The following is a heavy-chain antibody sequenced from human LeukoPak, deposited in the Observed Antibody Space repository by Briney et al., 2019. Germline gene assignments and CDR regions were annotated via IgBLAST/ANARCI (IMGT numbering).Heavy chain of an antibody. J-gene: IGHJ3*02. CDR1: GGSISSYY. CDR3: AREIGGHHAFDI. V-gene: IGHV4-59*01. Sequence: SETLSLTCTVSGGSISSYYRSWIRQPPGKGLEWIGYIYYSGSTNYNPSLKSRVTISVDTSKNQFSLKLNSVTAADTAVYYCAREIGGHHAFDIWGQGTMVTVSS. CDR2: IYYSGST. D-gene: IGHD4-23*01.